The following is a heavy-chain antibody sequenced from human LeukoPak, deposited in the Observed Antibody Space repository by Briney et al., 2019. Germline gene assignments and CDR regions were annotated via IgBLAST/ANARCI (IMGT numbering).Heavy chain of an antibody. CDR2: IIPMFGIA. D-gene: IGHD5-18*01. V-gene: IGHV1-69*13. CDR3: ARDNVDTAMVLFYGMDV. J-gene: IGHJ6*02. CDR1: GGTFSRYA. Sequence: ASVKVSCKASGGTFSRYAISWVRQAPGQGLEWMGGIIPMFGIANYAQKFQGRVTITADESTSTAYMELSSLRSEDTAVYYCARDNVDTAMVLFYGMDVWGQGTTVTVSS.